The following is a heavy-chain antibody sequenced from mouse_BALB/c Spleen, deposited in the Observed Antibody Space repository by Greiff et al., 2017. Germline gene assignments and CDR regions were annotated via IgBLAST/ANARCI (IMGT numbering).Heavy chain of an antibody. D-gene: IGHD1-2*01. CDR1: GDSITSGY. V-gene: IGHV3-8*02. Sequence: VQLQQSGPSLVKPSQTLSLTCSVTGDSITSGYWNWIRKFPGNKLEYMGYISYSGSTYYNPSLKSRISITRDTSKNQYYLQLNSVTTEDTATYYCARSGVHYYGYGWYFDVWGAGTTVTVSS. J-gene: IGHJ1*01. CDR3: ARSGVHYYGYGWYFDV. CDR2: ISYSGST.